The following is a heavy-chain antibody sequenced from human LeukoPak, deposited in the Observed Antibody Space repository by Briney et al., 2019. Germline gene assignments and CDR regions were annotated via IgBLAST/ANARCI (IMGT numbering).Heavy chain of an antibody. CDR3: ARDRSIAVAGTRGYFDY. CDR2: INPSGGST. CDR1: GYTFTSYY. Sequence: ASVKVSCKASGYTFTSYYMHWVRQAPGQGLEWMGIINPSGGSTSYAQKFQGRVTMTRDTSTGTVYMELSSLRSEDTAVYYCARDRSIAVAGTRGYFDYWGQGTLVTVSS. J-gene: IGHJ4*02. V-gene: IGHV1-46*01. D-gene: IGHD6-19*01.